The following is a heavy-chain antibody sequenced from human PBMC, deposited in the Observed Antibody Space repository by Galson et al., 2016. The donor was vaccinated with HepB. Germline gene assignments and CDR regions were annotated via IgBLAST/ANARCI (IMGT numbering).Heavy chain of an antibody. Sequence: SLRLSCAASGFTFSTYAMSWVRQAPGKGLEWVSVISGSTYYADSVRGRFTISRDNSKNTLYLQMNSLRVEDTAVYYCAKESGYSDRYPYYYGMDVWGQGTTVTVSS. CDR2: ISGST. CDR3: AKESGYSDRYPYYYGMDV. CDR1: GFTFSTYA. D-gene: IGHD2-21*02. V-gene: IGHV3-23*01. J-gene: IGHJ6*02.